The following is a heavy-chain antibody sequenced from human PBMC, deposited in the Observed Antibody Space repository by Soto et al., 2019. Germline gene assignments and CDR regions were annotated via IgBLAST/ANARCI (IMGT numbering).Heavy chain of an antibody. V-gene: IGHV3-30-3*01. CDR2: ISYDGSNK. CDR1: GFTFSSYA. Sequence: QVQLVESGGGVVQPGRSLRLSCAASGFTFSSYAMHWVRQAPGKGLEWVAVISYDGSNKYYADSVKGRFTISRDNSKNTLYLRMTSLKAEDTAVYYCARGEGGYSYGHTPYFDYWGQGTLVTVSS. CDR3: ARGEGGYSYGHTPYFDY. J-gene: IGHJ4*02. D-gene: IGHD5-18*01.